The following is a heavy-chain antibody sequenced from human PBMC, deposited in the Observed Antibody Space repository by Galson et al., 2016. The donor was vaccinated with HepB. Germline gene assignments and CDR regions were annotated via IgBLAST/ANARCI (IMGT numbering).Heavy chain of an antibody. V-gene: IGHV3-53*01. D-gene: IGHD4-23*01. CDR3: AGYGGNSV. J-gene: IGHJ4*02. Sequence: SLRLSCAAAGFTVSDNHVTWIRQAPGKGLDCVSVIFGRGNTYYADSVEGRFTISRDNARNTVYLQMNSLRTEDTAVYYCAGYGGNSVWGQGTLVTVSS. CDR2: IFGRGNT. CDR1: GFTVSDNH.